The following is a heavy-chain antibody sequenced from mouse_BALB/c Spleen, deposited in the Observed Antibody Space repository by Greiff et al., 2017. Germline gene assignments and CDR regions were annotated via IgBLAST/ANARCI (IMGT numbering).Heavy chain of an antibody. V-gene: IGHV1-54*01. D-gene: IGHD1-1*01. Sequence: VQGVESGAELVRPGTSVKVSCKASGYAFTNYLIEWVKQRPGQGLEWIGVINPGSGGTNYNEKFKGKATLTADKSSSTAYMQLSSLTSDDSAVYFCARSGGGYGSSLFDYWGQGTTLTVSS. CDR3: ARSGGGYGSSLFDY. J-gene: IGHJ2*01. CDR1: GYAFTNYL. CDR2: INPGSGGT.